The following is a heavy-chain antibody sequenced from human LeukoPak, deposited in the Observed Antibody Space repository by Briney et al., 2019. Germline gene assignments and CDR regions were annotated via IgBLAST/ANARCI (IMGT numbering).Heavy chain of an antibody. CDR3: ARRLGYCSSTSCYAWFDP. V-gene: IGHV4-4*02. CDR2: IYHSGSP. J-gene: IGHJ5*02. Sequence: PSGTLSLTCAVSGGSISSNNWWGWVRQPPGKGLEWIGEIYHSGSPNYNPSLKSRVTISVDKSISTAYLQWSSLKASDTAMYYCARRLGYCSSTSCYAWFDPWGQGTLVTVSS. D-gene: IGHD2-2*01. CDR1: GGSISSNNW.